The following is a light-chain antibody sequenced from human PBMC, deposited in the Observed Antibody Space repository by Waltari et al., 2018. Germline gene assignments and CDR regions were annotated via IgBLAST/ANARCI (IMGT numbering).Light chain of an antibody. CDR3: QQSYTTAYT. CDR1: QSISTS. CDR2: VAS. J-gene: IGKJ2*01. V-gene: IGKV1-39*01. Sequence: IQMTHPPSSLSASLAARVPITCRARQSISTSLNWYQQIPGKAPKLLIYVASTLQSGVPSRFSGSGSGTDFSLTIGSLQPEDFATYYCQQSYTTAYTFGQGTKLEIK.